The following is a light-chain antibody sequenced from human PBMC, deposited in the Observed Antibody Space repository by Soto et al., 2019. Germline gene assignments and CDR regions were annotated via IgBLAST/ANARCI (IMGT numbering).Light chain of an antibody. CDR2: ADN. Sequence: NFMLTQPHSVSESPGKTVTISCTGSSGSIASNYLHWYQQRPGSVTTTVIYADNQRPSGVTDRFSCAIDSSSNSAALNIAVLKTEDEADYCCQSYHCDNQGHVVFGGGTKLTVL. CDR1: SGSIASNY. V-gene: IGLV6-57*02. J-gene: IGLJ2*01. CDR3: QSYHCDNQGHVV.